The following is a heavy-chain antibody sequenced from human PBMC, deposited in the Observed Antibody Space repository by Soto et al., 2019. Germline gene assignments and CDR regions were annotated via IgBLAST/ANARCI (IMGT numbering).Heavy chain of an antibody. CDR1: GYSFTSYW. J-gene: IGHJ6*02. CDR2: IYPSDSDT. CDR3: ARHGYGSGSRPYYNVMDF. V-gene: IGHV5-51*01. Sequence: PGESLKISCKGSGYSFTSYWIGWVRQMPGKGLEWMGFIYPSDSDTRYSPSFQGQVTISADKSISTAYLQWSSLKASDTAMYYCARHGYGSGSRPYYNVMDFSGQGTTVTVSS. D-gene: IGHD3-10*01.